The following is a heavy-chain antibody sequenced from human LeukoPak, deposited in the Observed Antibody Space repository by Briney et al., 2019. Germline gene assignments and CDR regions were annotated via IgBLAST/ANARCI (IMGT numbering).Heavy chain of an antibody. D-gene: IGHD2-15*01. CDR3: ARDGPVVGCLDY. J-gene: IGHJ4*02. V-gene: IGHV3-23*01. CDR1: GFTFSSYA. Sequence: PGGSLRLSCAASGFTFSSYAMSWVRQAPGKGLEWVSAISGSGGSTYYADSVKGRFTISRDNSKNTLYLQMNSPRAEDTAVYYCARDGPVVGCLDYWGQGTLVTVSS. CDR2: ISGSGGST.